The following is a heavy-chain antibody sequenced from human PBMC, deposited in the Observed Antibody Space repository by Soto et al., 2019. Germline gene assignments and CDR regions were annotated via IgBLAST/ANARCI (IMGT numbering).Heavy chain of an antibody. J-gene: IGHJ4*02. CDR3: ARGTRGTAPSFDY. Sequence: SETLSLTCTVSGGSISSYYWSWIRQPPGKGLEWIGYIYYSGSTNYNPSLKSRVTISVDTSKNQFSLKLSSVTAADTAVYYCARGTRGTAPSFDYWGQGTLVTVSS. CDR2: IYYSGST. CDR1: GGSISSYY. D-gene: IGHD1-1*01. V-gene: IGHV4-59*01.